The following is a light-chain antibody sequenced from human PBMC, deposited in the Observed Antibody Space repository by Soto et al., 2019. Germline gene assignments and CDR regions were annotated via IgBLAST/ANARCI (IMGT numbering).Light chain of an antibody. Sequence: DIQMTQSPSTLPASVGDRVTITCRASQSISNWFAWYQQKPGTAPKLLIYHASTLKSGVPSRFSGSGSGTEFTLTISSLQPDDFATYYCQQYNSYSEAFGQGTKVELK. CDR3: QQYNSYSEA. J-gene: IGKJ1*01. V-gene: IGKV1-5*01. CDR1: QSISNW. CDR2: HAS.